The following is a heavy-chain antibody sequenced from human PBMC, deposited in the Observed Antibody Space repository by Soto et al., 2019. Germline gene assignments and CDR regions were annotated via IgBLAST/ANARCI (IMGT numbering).Heavy chain of an antibody. CDR2: IIPIFGTA. D-gene: IGHD6-19*01. J-gene: IGHJ1*01. CDR1: GRTFSSYA. CDR3: ARYWHITPTPYSSGWPQYFQH. V-gene: IGHV1-69*13. Sequence: SVKDSCKPSGRTFSSYAISWVRQAPGQELERMGGIIPIFGTANYAQKFQGRVTITADESTSTAYMELSSLRSEDTAVYYCARYWHITPTPYSSGWPQYFQHWGQGTLVTVSS.